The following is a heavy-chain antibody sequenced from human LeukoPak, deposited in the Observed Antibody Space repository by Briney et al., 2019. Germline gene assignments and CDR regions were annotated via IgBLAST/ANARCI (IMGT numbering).Heavy chain of an antibody. V-gene: IGHV3-48*02. CDR1: GFTFSSYS. D-gene: IGHD4-23*01. J-gene: IGHJ4*02. CDR3: ARHDYGGNSGDY. Sequence: GGSLRLSCAASGFTFSSYSMNWVRQAPGKGLEWVSYIGASSSTIYYADSVKGRFTISRDNAKNSLYLQMNSLRDEDTAVYYCARHDYGGNSGDYWGQGTLVTVSS. CDR2: IGASSSTI.